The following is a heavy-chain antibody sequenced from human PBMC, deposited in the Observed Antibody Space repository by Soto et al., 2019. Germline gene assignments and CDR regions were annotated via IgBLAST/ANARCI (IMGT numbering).Heavy chain of an antibody. V-gene: IGHV1-2*04. CDR1: GCTFTGYY. CDR2: INPNSGGT. Sequence: ASVEVSCKTSGCTFTGYYMHWVRQAPGQGLEWMGWINPNSGGTNYAQKFQGWVTMTRDTSISTAYMELSRLRSDDTAVYYCARDARGDEAPMDYWGQGTLVTVSS. D-gene: IGHD3-10*01. J-gene: IGHJ4*02. CDR3: ARDARGDEAPMDY.